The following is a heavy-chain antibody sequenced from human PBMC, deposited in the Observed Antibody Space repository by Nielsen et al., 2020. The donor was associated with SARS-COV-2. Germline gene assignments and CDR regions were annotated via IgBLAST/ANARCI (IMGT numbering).Heavy chain of an antibody. CDR3: ASCGEYSYGSYYYYGMDV. V-gene: IGHV1-58*01. J-gene: IGHJ6*02. Sequence: SVKVSCKASGFTFTSSAVQWVRQARGQRLEWIGWIVVGSGNTNYAQKFQERVTITRDMSTSTAYMELSSLRSEDTAVYYCASCGEYSYGSYYYYGMDVWGQGTTVTVSS. CDR1: GFTFTSSA. CDR2: IVVGSGNT. D-gene: IGHD5-18*01.